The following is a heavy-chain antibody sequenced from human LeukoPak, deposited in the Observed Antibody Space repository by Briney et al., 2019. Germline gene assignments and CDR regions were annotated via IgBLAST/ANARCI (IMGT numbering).Heavy chain of an antibody. V-gene: IGHV1-69*04. J-gene: IGHJ4*02. CDR1: GGTFSSYA. CDR2: IIPIPGIA. Sequence: SVKVSCKASGGTFSSYAISWVRQAPGQGLEWMGRIIPIPGIANYAQKFQGRVTITADKSTSTAYMELSSLRSEDTAVYYCARASIAAAGTLFDYWGQGTLVTVSS. CDR3: ARASIAAAGTLFDY. D-gene: IGHD6-13*01.